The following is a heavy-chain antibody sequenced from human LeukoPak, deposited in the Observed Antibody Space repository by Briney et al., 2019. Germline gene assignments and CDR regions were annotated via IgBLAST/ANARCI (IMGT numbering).Heavy chain of an antibody. CDR3: ARLYGSGSYNTYFDY. CDR1: GFTFSSYA. J-gene: IGHJ4*02. CDR2: ISYDGSNK. D-gene: IGHD3-10*01. V-gene: IGHV3-30-3*01. Sequence: PGGSLRLSCAASGFTFSSYAMHWVRQAPGKGLEWVAVISYDGSNKYYADSVKGRFTISRDNSKNTLYLQMNSLRAEDTAVYYCARLYGSGSYNTYFDYWGQGALVTVSS.